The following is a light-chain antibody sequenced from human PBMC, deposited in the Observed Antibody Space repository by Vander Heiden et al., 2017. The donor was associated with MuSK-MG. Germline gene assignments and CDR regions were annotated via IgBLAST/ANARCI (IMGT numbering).Light chain of an antibody. CDR2: DVR. CDR1: SSDVGGYNY. CDR3: CSYAGSYDV. J-gene: IGLJ3*02. Sequence: QSALTQPRSVSGSPGPPVPIPCTGPSSDVGGYNYVSWYQQHPGKAHKLMIYDVRKRPAGGPDRFSGYKSGNTAALTISGLQAEDEDDYYCCSYAGSYDVFGGGTKLTVL. V-gene: IGLV2-11*01.